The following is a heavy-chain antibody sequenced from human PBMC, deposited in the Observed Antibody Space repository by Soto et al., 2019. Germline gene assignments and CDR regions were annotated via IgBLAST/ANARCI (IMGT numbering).Heavy chain of an antibody. CDR1: GGSMTSYY. V-gene: IGHV4-59*08. J-gene: IGHJ4*02. CDR3: ARSIIALAIFDS. Sequence: SETLSLTCTVSGGSMTSYYWSWIRQPPGKGLEWIGFIYYTGNTKYNPSLKSRVTISVDTSKNLFSLKLKSVTAADTAVYYCARSIIALAIFDSWGQGTVVTVSS. CDR2: IYYTGNT. D-gene: IGHD3-10*01.